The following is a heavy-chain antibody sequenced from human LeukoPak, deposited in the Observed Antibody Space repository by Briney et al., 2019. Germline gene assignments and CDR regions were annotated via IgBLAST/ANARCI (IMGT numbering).Heavy chain of an antibody. CDR1: GGSISSGGYY. D-gene: IGHD3-22*01. J-gene: IGHJ2*01. CDR2: IYYSGST. Sequence: PSETLSLTCTVPGGSISSGGYYWSWIRQHPGKGLEWIGYIYYSGSTYYNPSLKSRVTISVDTSKNQFSPKLSSVTAADTAVYYCARGDSSGYYRYWYFDLWGRGTLVTVSS. V-gene: IGHV4-31*03. CDR3: ARGDSSGYYRYWYFDL.